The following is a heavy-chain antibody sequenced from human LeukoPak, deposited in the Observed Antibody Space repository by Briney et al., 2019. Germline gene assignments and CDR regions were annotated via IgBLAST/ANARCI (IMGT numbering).Heavy chain of an antibody. V-gene: IGHV4-39*07. J-gene: IGHJ4*02. D-gene: IGHD6-13*01. CDR2: IYYRGST. Sequence: PSETLSLTCTVSGGSISSSSYYWGWIRQPPGKGLEWIGSIYYRGSTYYNPSLKSRVTISVDTSKNQFSLKLSSVTAADTAVYYCARATIIAAADPFDYWGQGTLVTVSS. CDR1: GGSISSSSYY. CDR3: ARATIIAAADPFDY.